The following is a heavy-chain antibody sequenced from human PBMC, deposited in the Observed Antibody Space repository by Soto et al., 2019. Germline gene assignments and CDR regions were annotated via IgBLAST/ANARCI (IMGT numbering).Heavy chain of an antibody. J-gene: IGHJ4*02. CDR2: ISGSGGST. V-gene: IGHV3-23*01. D-gene: IGHD3-9*01. CDR3: AKDHYDILTGYYEGY. CDR1: GFTFSSYA. Sequence: GGSLRLSCAASGFTFSSYAMSWVRQAPGKGLEWVSAISGSGGSTYYADSVKGRFTISRDNSKNTLYLQMNSLRAEDTAVYYCAKDHYDILTGYYEGYWGQGTLVTVSS.